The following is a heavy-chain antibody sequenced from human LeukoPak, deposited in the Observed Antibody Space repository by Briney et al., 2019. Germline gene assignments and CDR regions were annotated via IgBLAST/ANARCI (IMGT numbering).Heavy chain of an antibody. D-gene: IGHD5-18*01. V-gene: IGHV3-53*01. J-gene: IGHJ4*02. Sequence: GGSLRLSCAASGFTVSNNYMSWVRQAPGKGLEWVSVIYSGDITYYADSVKGQFTISRDNSKNTLYLQMNSLRAEDTAVYYCARGSGYSYGFPDYWGQGTLVTVSS. CDR1: GFTVSNNY. CDR3: ARGSGYSYGFPDY. CDR2: IYSGDIT.